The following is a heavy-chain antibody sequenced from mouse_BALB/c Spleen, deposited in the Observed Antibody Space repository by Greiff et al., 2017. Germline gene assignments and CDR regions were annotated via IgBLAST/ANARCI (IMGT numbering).Heavy chain of an antibody. CDR1: GYTFTSYV. J-gene: IGHJ1*01. CDR2: INPYNDGT. CDR3: ARGGDRYDRGWYFDV. D-gene: IGHD2-14*01. Sequence: VQLQQSGPELVKPGASVKMSCKASGYTFTSYVMHWVKQKPGQGLEWIGYINPYNDGTKYNEKFKGKATLTSDKSSSTAYMELSSLTSEDSAVYYCARGGDRYDRGWYFDVWGAGTTVTVSS. V-gene: IGHV1-14*01.